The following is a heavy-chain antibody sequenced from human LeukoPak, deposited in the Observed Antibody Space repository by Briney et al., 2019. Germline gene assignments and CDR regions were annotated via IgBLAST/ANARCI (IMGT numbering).Heavy chain of an antibody. Sequence: ASVNVSCKASGYTFNNYGITWVRQAPGQGLEWMGWINIYNGNADYAQKFQGRVTMTTETSTSTAYMELRSLRSDDTAVYYCARRAGYSSGLDPWGQGALVTVSS. D-gene: IGHD6-19*01. CDR1: GYTFNNYG. J-gene: IGHJ5*02. CDR3: ARRAGYSSGLDP. V-gene: IGHV1-18*01. CDR2: INIYNGNA.